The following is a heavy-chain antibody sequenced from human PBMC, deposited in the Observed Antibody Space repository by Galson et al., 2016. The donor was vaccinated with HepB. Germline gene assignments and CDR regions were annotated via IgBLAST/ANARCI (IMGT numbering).Heavy chain of an antibody. CDR2: INPSGGGP. CDR1: GYTFTNYY. CDR3: ARVGSDGSRVHYFDY. Sequence: SVKVSCKASGYTFTNYYMHWVRQAPGQRLEWMGVINPSGGGPFYAQNFRGRVTMTSDTSTGILYLDLSSLRSEDTAVYYCARVGSDGSRVHYFDYWGQGTLVTVSS. J-gene: IGHJ4*02. V-gene: IGHV1-46*01. D-gene: IGHD5-24*01.